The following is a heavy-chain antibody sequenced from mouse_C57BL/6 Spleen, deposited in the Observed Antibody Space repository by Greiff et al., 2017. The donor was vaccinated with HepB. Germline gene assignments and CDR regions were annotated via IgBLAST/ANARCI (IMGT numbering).Heavy chain of an antibody. V-gene: IGHV1-72*01. J-gene: IGHJ4*01. CDR1: GYTFTSYW. CDR3: ARSGSYDGYYGAMDY. Sequence: QVQLQQPGAELVKPGASVTLSCKASGYTFTSYWMHWVKQRPGRGLEWIGRIDPNTGGTTYNEKFKSKATLTVDKPSSTAYMQLSSLTSEDSAVYYGARSGSYDGYYGAMDYWGQGTSVTVSS. D-gene: IGHD2-3*01. CDR2: IDPNTGGT.